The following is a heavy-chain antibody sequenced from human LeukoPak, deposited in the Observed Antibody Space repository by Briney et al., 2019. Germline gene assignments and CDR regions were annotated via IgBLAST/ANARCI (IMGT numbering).Heavy chain of an antibody. D-gene: IGHD3-22*01. J-gene: IGHJ4*02. V-gene: IGHV3-66*01. CDR3: ARGYDSSGYYFYV. CDR1: GFTFSSYA. Sequence: GGSLRLSCAASGFTFSSYAMSWVRQAPGKGLEWVSVIYSGGSTYYADSVKGRFTISRDNSKNTLYLQMNSLRAEDTAVYYCARGYDSSGYYFYVWGQGTLVTVSS. CDR2: IYSGGST.